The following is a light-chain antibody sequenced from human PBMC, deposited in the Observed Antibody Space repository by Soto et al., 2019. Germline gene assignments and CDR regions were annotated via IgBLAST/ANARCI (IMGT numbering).Light chain of an antibody. CDR2: GAS. CDR3: QQRHMWPIT. Sequence: EILFTQSPGTLSLSPGERATLSCRASQSVSSSYLAWYQQKPGQAPRILIYGASSRDTGIPDRFSGSGSGTDFTLTVSSLEPEDSEVYYCQQRHMWPITFGQGTRLEI. V-gene: IGKV3D-20*02. J-gene: IGKJ5*01. CDR1: QSVSSSY.